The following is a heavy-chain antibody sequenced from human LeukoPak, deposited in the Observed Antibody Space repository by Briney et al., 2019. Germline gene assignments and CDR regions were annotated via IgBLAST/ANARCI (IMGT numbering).Heavy chain of an antibody. CDR3: RVKVLQRTLGVY. D-gene: IGHD3-16*01. CDR2: INHDNGGT. CDR1: GYTFTDYY. V-gene: IGHV1-2*02. J-gene: IGHJ4*02. Sequence: ASVTVSCKASGYTFTDYYIHWVRQPPGEGLAWMGMINHDNGGTHFAQRFQGRATMTRDTPISTAYMGLRELTSAETAVYNCRVKVLQRTLGVYWGQGALVTVSS.